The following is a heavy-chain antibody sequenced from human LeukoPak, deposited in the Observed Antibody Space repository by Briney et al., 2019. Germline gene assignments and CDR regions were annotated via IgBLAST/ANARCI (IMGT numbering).Heavy chain of an antibody. V-gene: IGHV3-23*01. J-gene: IGHJ4*02. CDR1: GFTFSSYA. Sequence: GGSLRLSCAASGFTFSSYAMSWVRQAPGKGREWVSAISGSGGSTYYADSVKGRFIISRDNSKNTLYLQMNSLRAEDTAVYYCAKEGSDIVVVVAATSFDYWGQGTLVTVSS. CDR3: AKEGSDIVVVVAATSFDY. D-gene: IGHD2-15*01. CDR2: ISGSGGST.